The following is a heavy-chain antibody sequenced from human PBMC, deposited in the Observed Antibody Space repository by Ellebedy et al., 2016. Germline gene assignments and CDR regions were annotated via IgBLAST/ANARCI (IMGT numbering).Heavy chain of an antibody. CDR2: INYSGST. V-gene: IGHV4-39*01. D-gene: IGHD3-3*01. Sequence: SETLSLXCTVSGGSVSSSSYYWGWIRQPPGKGLEWIASINYSGSTYYNPSFTSRVTISVDTSKDQFSLKLSAVTATDTALYYCARHALWSGYYRSFDYWGQGTLVTVSS. CDR1: GGSVSSSSYY. CDR3: ARHALWSGYYRSFDY. J-gene: IGHJ4*02.